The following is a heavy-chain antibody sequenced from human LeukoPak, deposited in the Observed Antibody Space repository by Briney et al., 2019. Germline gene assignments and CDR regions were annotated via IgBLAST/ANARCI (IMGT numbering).Heavy chain of an antibody. J-gene: IGHJ2*01. CDR2: ISGSGGST. V-gene: IGHV3-23*01. CDR3: AKDSLLCSSTSCYAWYFDL. D-gene: IGHD2-2*01. CDR1: GFTFSSYA. Sequence: GGSLRLSCAASGFTFSSYAMSWVRQAPRKGLEWVSAISGSGGSTYYADSVKGRFTISRDNSKNTLYLQMNSLRAEDTAVYYCAKDSLLCSSTSCYAWYFDLWGRGTLVTVSS.